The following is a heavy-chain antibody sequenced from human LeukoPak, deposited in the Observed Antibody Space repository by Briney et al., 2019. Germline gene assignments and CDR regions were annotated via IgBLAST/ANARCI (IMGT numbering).Heavy chain of an antibody. CDR1: GGSISSYY. J-gene: IGHJ6*02. Sequence: PSETLSVTCTVSGGSISSYYWSWIRQPPGKGLEWIGYIYYSGSTNYNPSLKSRVTISVDTSKNQFSLKLSSVTAADTAVYYCARHNPRYCSSTSCYYYYGMDVWGQGTTVTVSS. CDR2: IYYSGST. V-gene: IGHV4-59*08. CDR3: ARHNPRYCSSTSCYYYYGMDV. D-gene: IGHD2-2*01.